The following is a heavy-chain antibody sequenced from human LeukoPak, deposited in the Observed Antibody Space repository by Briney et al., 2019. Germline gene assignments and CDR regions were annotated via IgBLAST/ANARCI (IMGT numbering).Heavy chain of an antibody. Sequence: GGSLRLSCAASGFTFGSYAMSWVRQAPGKGLEWVSAISGSGGSTYYADSVKGRFTISRDNSKNTLYLQMNSLRAEDTAIYYCAKGALYSSGSHYYYGMDVWGQGTTVTVSS. CDR2: ISGSGGST. CDR3: AKGALYSSGSHYYYGMDV. D-gene: IGHD6-19*01. V-gene: IGHV3-23*01. J-gene: IGHJ6*02. CDR1: GFTFGSYA.